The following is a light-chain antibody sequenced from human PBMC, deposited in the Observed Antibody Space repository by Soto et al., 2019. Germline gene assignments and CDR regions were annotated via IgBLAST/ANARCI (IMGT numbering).Light chain of an antibody. Sequence: EIVMTQSPATLSVSPGERATLSCRASQRVSSKLAWYQQKPGQAPRLLIYGASTRATGIPARFSGSGSGTEFTLLIISLQSEDFAVYYCQQYNNWPPITFGQGTRLEIK. CDR2: GAS. CDR3: QQYNNWPPIT. V-gene: IGKV3-15*01. CDR1: QRVSSK. J-gene: IGKJ5*01.